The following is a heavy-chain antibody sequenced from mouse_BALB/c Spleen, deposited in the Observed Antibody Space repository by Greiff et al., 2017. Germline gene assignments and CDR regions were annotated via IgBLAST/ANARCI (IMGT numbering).Heavy chain of an antibody. CDR2: ISSGGGNT. CDR3: AKEGSSSYYYAMDY. D-gene: IGHD1-1*01. V-gene: IGHV5-9*03. J-gene: IGHJ4*01. Sequence: EVQLVESGGGLVKPGGSLKLSCAASGFTFSSYTMSWVRQTPEKRLEWVATISSGGGNTYYPDSVKGRFTISRDNAKNNLYLQMSRLRSEDTALYYCAKEGSSSYYYAMDYWGQGTSVTVSS. CDR1: GFTFSSYT.